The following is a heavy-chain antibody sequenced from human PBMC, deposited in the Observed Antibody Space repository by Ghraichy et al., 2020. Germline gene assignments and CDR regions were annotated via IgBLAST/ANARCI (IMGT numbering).Heavy chain of an antibody. V-gene: IGHV4-31*03. CDR2: IYYSGAT. CDR3: AGDITSSHWFDP. Sequence: SETLSLTCNVSGASISSGGYSWSWIRQQPGKGLEWIGYIYYSGATHYNPSLKSRVTISGDTSKNQFSLKLNSVTAADTAVYYCAGDITSSHWFDPWGQGTLVTVSS. CDR1: GASISSGGYS. J-gene: IGHJ5*02. D-gene: IGHD6-6*01.